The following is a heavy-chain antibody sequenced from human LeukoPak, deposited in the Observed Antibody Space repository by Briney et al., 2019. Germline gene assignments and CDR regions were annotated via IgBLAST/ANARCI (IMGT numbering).Heavy chain of an antibody. Sequence: GGSLRLSCAASGFTFSSYAMSWVRQAPGKGLEWVSAISGSGGSTYYADSVKGRFTISRDNSKNTLYLQMNSLRADDTAVYYCANSDYGVPRYYFDYWGQGTLVTVSS. D-gene: IGHD4-17*01. V-gene: IGHV3-23*01. J-gene: IGHJ4*02. CDR2: ISGSGGST. CDR3: ANSDYGVPRYYFDY. CDR1: GFTFSSYA.